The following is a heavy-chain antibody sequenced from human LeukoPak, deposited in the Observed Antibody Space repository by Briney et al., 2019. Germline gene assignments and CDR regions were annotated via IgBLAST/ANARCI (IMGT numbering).Heavy chain of an antibody. CDR1: GGSISSGDYY. D-gene: IGHD2-2*01. Sequence: SETLSLTCTVSGGSISSGDYYWSWIRQPPGKGLEWIGYIYYSGSTYYDPSLKSRVTISVDTSKNPFSLKLSSVTAADTAVYYCARDGIGYCSSTSCPPHDAFDIWGQGTMVTVSS. V-gene: IGHV4-30-4*08. CDR3: ARDGIGYCSSTSCPPHDAFDI. CDR2: IYYSGST. J-gene: IGHJ3*02.